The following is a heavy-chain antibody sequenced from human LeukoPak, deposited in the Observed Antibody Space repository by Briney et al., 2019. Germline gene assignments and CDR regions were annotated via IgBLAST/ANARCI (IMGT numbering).Heavy chain of an antibody. V-gene: IGHV1-8*01. CDR3: ARGGGGSYDYYYYMDV. Sequence: ASVKVSCKASGYTFTSDDINWVRQATGQGLEWMGWMNPNSGNTGYAQKFQGRVTMTRNTSISTAYMELSSLRSEDTAVYKCARGGGGSYDYYYYMDVWGKGTTVTVSS. J-gene: IGHJ6*03. CDR2: MNPNSGNT. CDR1: GYTFTSDD. D-gene: IGHD1-26*01.